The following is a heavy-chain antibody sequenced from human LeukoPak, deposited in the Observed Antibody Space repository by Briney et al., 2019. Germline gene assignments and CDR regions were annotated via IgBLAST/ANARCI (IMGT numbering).Heavy chain of an antibody. CDR1: GFTFSSYG. D-gene: IGHD3-10*01. V-gene: IGHV3-30*18. CDR3: AKVCGSGNLNYYDYGMDV. Sequence: RPGRSLRLSCAASGFTFSSYGMHWVRQAPGKGLEWVAVISYDGSNKYYADSVKGRFTISRDNSKNTLYLQMNSLRAEDTAVYYCAKVCGSGNLNYYDYGMDVLGKGTTVTVSP. J-gene: IGHJ6*04. CDR2: ISYDGSNK.